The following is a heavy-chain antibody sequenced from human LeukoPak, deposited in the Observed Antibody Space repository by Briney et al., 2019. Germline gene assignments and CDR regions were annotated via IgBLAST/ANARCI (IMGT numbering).Heavy chain of an antibody. CDR1: GFTFSTFA. J-gene: IGHJ4*02. CDR2: IFPSGGEI. Sequence: GGSLRLSCAASGFTFSTFAMIWVRQPPGKGLEWVSSIFPSGGEIHYADSVRGRFTISRDNSKSILSLQMNSLRAEDTAIYYCATYRQVLLPFESWGQGTLVTVS. CDR3: ATYRQVLLPFES. V-gene: IGHV3-23*01. D-gene: IGHD5-18*01.